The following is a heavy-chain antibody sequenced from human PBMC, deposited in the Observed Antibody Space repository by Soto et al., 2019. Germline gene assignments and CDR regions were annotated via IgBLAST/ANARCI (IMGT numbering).Heavy chain of an antibody. J-gene: IGHJ4*02. D-gene: IGHD5-12*01. CDR2: IYHSGST. V-gene: IGHV4-30-2*01. CDR3: AAGGGLPRYY. Sequence: QLQLQESGSGLVKPSQTLSLTCAVSGGSISSGGYSWSWIRQPPGKGLEWIGYIYHSGSTYYNPAPQSRVPLLRGRSQNQFSPKVGSVAAGDTAVYYRAAGGGLPRYYWGQGTLVTVSS. CDR1: GGSISSGGYS.